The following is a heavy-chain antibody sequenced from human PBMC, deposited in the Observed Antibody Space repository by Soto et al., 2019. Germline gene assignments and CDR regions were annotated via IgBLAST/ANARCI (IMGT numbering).Heavy chain of an antibody. V-gene: IGHV3-23*01. CDR3: AKDRSEPYYYYMDV. CDR2: ISGTSGIT. Sequence: PGGSLRLSCAASGFTFSSYAMNWVRQAPGKGLEWVSAISGTSGITYYANSVKGRFTISRDDSKNTLYLQMNSLRAGDTAVYYCAKDRSEPYYYYMDVWGKGTTVTVSS. J-gene: IGHJ6*03. D-gene: IGHD1-1*01. CDR1: GFTFSSYA.